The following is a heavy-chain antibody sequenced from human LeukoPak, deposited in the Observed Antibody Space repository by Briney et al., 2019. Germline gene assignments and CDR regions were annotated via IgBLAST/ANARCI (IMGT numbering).Heavy chain of an antibody. Sequence: PSETLSLTCTVSGGSISGYYWSWIRQPPGKGLEWIGYNYYNENTNYNPSLKSRVTISVDTSKNQFSLELTSVTAADTAVYYCARCDSVTALDYWGQGTLVTVSS. V-gene: IGHV4-59*01. J-gene: IGHJ4*02. CDR3: ARCDSVTALDY. D-gene: IGHD5-18*01. CDR2: NYYNENT. CDR1: GGSISGYY.